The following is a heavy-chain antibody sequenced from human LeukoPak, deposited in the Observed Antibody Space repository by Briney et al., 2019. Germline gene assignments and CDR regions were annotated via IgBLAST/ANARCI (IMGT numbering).Heavy chain of an antibody. CDR2: ISYDGSNK. CDR3: AKGNVLLWFGEFPDY. Sequence: GGSLRLSCAASGFTFSSYGMHWVRQAPGKGLEWVAVISYDGSNKYYADSVKGRFTISRDNSKNTLYLQMNSLRAEDTAVYYCAKGNVLLWFGEFPDYWGQGTLVTVSS. CDR1: GFTFSSYG. V-gene: IGHV3-30*18. J-gene: IGHJ4*02. D-gene: IGHD3-10*01.